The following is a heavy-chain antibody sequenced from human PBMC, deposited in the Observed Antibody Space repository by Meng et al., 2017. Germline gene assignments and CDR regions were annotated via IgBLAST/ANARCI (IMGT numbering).Heavy chain of an antibody. CDR1: GYTLTSYY. CDR2: SNHSGGST. J-gene: IGHJ4*02. D-gene: IGHD2-21*01. Sequence: VRLVESGAEVKKPGASWKVSCKASGYTLTSYYMHWVRQAPGQGLEWMGISNHSGGSTSYAQKFQGRVTMTRDTSTSTVYMELSSLRSEDTAVYYCASSSGWGDPVYDYWGQGTLVTVSS. CDR3: ASSSGWGDPVYDY. V-gene: IGHV1-46*01.